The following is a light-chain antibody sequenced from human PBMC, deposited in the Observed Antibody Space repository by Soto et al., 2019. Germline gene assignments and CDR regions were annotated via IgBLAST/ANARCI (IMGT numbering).Light chain of an antibody. J-gene: IGKJ1*01. V-gene: IGKV3D-15*01. CDR2: AAS. Sequence: EFVLTRSPATLSLSPGESATLSCRARQSVSTNLAWYQQQAGQAPRILIYAASTRATGIQASFSGSGSGTDSTLTIRSLQSEDFAVYYCKQYSIWRTCGQGTKVDIK. CDR3: KQYSIWRT. CDR1: QSVSTN.